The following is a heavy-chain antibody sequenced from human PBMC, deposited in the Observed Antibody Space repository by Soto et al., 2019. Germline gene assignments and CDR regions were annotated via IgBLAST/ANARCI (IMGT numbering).Heavy chain of an antibody. D-gene: IGHD5-12*01. CDR3: AKFPVRGVATFLFYYYYMDV. CDR2: IWYDGSNK. Sequence: PGGSLRLSCAASGFTFSSYGMHWVRQAPGKGLEWVAVIWYDGSNKYYADSVKGRFTISRDNSKNTLYLQMNSLRAEDTVVYYFAKFPVRGVATFLFYYYYMDVWGKGTTVTVSS. CDR1: GFTFSSYG. J-gene: IGHJ6*03. V-gene: IGHV3-33*06.